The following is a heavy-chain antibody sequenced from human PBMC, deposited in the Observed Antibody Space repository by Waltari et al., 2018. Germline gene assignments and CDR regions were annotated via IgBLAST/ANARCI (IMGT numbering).Heavy chain of an antibody. D-gene: IGHD1-1*01. V-gene: IGHV4-39*01. CDR1: GASLTIRNYY. CDR3: TRHTTALAGTFSEFDY. J-gene: IGHJ4*02. Sequence: QLQLQESGPGLVKPSETLSLTCTVSGASLTIRNYYWRWIRQSPGKGLECLGSLYFSGNTYYNPSLGSRLTMSVDTSKNQFYLRLNSVTAADRGVYYCTRHTTALAGTFSEFDYWGQGTLVAVSS. CDR2: LYFSGNT.